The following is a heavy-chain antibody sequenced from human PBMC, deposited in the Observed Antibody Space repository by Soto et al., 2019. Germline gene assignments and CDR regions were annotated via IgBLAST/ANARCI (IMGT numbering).Heavy chain of an antibody. J-gene: IGHJ4*02. CDR1: GFTFTSSA. CDR2: IVVGSGNT. V-gene: IGHV1-58*02. CDR3: APMYNPITRVRG. Sequence: EASVKVSCKASGFTFTSSAMQWVRQARGQRLEWIGWIVVGSGNTNYAQKFQERVTITRDMSTSTAYMELSSLRSEDTAVYYCAPMYNPITRVRGWGQGTLVTVSP. D-gene: IGHD3-10*01.